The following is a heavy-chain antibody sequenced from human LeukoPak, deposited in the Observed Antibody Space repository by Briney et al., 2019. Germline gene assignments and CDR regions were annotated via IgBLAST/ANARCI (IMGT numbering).Heavy chain of an antibody. CDR3: ARLEGSWIQLFGGI. CDR2: IYYSGST. V-gene: IGHV4-39*01. CDR1: GGSISSSSYY. Sequence: PSETLSLTCTVSGGSISSSSYYWGWIRQPPGKGLEWIGSIYYSGSTYYNPSLKSRVTISVDTSKNQFSLKLSSVTAADTAVYYCARLEGSWIQLFGGIWGQGTMVTVSS. J-gene: IGHJ3*02. D-gene: IGHD5-18*01.